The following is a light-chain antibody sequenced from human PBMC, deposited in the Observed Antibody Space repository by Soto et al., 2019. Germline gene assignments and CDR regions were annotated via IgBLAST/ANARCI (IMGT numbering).Light chain of an antibody. Sequence: EIVLTQSPATLSLSPGEGATLSCRASESVSSYLAWYQQKPGQAPRLLIYDASNRATGIPARFSGSGSGTDFTLIISSLEPEDFAVYYCQQRSNWPVTFGLGTKVEV. CDR2: DAS. V-gene: IGKV3-11*01. CDR3: QQRSNWPVT. CDR1: ESVSSY. J-gene: IGKJ1*01.